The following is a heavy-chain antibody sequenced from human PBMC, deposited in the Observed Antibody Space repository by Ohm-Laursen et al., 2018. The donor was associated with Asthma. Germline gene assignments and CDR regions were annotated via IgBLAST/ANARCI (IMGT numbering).Heavy chain of an antibody. D-gene: IGHD1-26*01. CDR1: GFTFSSYS. V-gene: IGHV3-48*02. Sequence: SLRLPCAASGFTFSSYSMNWVRQAPGKGLEWVSYITSYSSTTYYADSVKGRFTISRDNSKNTLYLQMNSLRDEDTALYYCAKALVGAPLYYHYYGMDVWGQGTTVTVSS. CDR3: AKALVGAPLYYHYYGMDV. J-gene: IGHJ6*02. CDR2: ITSYSSTT.